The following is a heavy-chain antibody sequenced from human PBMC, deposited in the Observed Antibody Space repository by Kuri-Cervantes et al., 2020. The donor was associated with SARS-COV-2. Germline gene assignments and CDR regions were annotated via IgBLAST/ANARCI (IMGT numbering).Heavy chain of an antibody. CDR3: AKGELLWFGEQRSGGMDV. CDR1: GFTFSSYA. Sequence: GGSLRLSCAASGFTFSSYAMSWVRQAPGKGLEWVSAISGSGGSTYYADSVKGRFTISRDNSKNTLYLQMNSLRAEDTAVYYCAKGELLWFGEQRSGGMDVWGQGTTVTVSS. J-gene: IGHJ6*02. V-gene: IGHV3-23*01. D-gene: IGHD3-10*01. CDR2: ISGSGGST.